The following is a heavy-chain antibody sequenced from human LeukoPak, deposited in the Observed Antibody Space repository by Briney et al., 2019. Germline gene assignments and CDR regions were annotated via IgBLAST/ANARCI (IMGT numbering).Heavy chain of an antibody. Sequence: PGRSLRLSCTASGFTLGDYAMSWVRQAPGKGMEWVGFIRSKAYGCTTEYAASVKRRFTISRDDSKSIAYLQMNSLKTEDTAVYYCTRDRLSSSSWSSTFDYWGQGTLVTVSS. V-gene: IGHV3-49*04. D-gene: IGHD6-13*01. CDR2: IRSKAYGCTT. CDR1: GFTLGDYA. CDR3: TRDRLSSSSWSSTFDY. J-gene: IGHJ4*02.